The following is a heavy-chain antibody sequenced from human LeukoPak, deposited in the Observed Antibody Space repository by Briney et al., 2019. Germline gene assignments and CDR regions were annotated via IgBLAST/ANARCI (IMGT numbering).Heavy chain of an antibody. CDR1: GYTFISYY. Sequence: ASLNVSCKASGYTFISYYIHWGRQAPGQRLWWMGIINLRGGHTSYAQNFQGRVGMTGDTSTSTVYMELSSLRSEDTAGYYCARDLGLCSGGSCYSFDPWGQGTLVTVSS. CDR3: ARDLGLCSGGSCYSFDP. V-gene: IGHV1-46*01. D-gene: IGHD2-15*01. CDR2: INLRGGHT. J-gene: IGHJ5*02.